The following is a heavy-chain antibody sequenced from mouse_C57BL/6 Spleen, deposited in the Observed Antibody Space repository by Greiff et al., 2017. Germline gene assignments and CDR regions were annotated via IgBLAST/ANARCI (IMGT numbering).Heavy chain of an antibody. J-gene: IGHJ2*01. CDR1: GFNIKDDY. CDR3: TTDYGSSYGY. D-gene: IGHD1-1*01. CDR2: IDPENGDT. Sequence: VHVKQSGAELVRPGASVTMSCTASGFNIKDDYMHWVKQRPEQGLEWIGWIDPENGDTEYASKFQGKATITADTSSNTAYLQLSSLTSADTAVYYCTTDYGSSYGYWGQGTTLTVSS. V-gene: IGHV14-4*01.